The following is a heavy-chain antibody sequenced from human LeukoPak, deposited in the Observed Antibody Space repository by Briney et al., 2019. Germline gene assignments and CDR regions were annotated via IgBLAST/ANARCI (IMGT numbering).Heavy chain of an antibody. CDR1: GFTVSSNY. Sequence: GGSLRLSCAASGFTVSSNYMSWVRQAPGKGLEWVSVIYFDGNTYYADSVKGRFTISRDNSKNTLYLQMNSLRAEDTAVYYCATGYCSSTSCFRWGQGTLVTVSS. V-gene: IGHV3-66*01. D-gene: IGHD2-2*01. CDR3: ATGYCSSTSCFR. J-gene: IGHJ4*02. CDR2: IYFDGNT.